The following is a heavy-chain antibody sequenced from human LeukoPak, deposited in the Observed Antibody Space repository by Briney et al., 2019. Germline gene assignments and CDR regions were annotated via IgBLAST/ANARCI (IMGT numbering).Heavy chain of an antibody. D-gene: IGHD6-13*01. J-gene: IGHJ4*02. CDR2: INWNGGST. CDR1: GLTFSSYS. V-gene: IGHV3-20*04. Sequence: SGGSLRLSCAASGLTFSSYSMNWVRQAPGKGLEWVSGINWNGGSTGYADSVKGRFTISRDNAKNSLYLQMNSLRAEDTALYYCARDLYSSSWYYFDYWGQGTLVTVSS. CDR3: ARDLYSSSWYYFDY.